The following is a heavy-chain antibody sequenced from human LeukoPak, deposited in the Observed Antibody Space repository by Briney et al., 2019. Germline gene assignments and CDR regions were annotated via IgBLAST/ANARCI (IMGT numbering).Heavy chain of an antibody. D-gene: IGHD3/OR15-3a*01. CDR2: INPNSGGT. CDR3: ARDLGWLLYGSFDY. CDR1: GYTFTGYY. J-gene: IGHJ4*02. V-gene: IGHV1-2*02. Sequence: ASVKVSCKASGYTFTGYYMHWVRQAPGQGLEWMGWINPNSGGTNYAQKFQGRVTMTRDTSISTDYMELSRLRSDDTAVYYCARDLGWLLYGSFDYWGQGTLVTVSS.